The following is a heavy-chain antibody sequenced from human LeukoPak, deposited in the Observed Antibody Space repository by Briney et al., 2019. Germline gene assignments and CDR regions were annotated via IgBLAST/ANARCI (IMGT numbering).Heavy chain of an antibody. Sequence: SQTLSLTCTVSGGSFSSGGYYWSWIRQHQGKGLEWIGYIYYSGSTYYNPSIKSRVTISVDTSKNQFSLKLSSVTAADTAVYYCARDPTAGQYYYYGMDVWGQGTTVTVSS. D-gene: IGHD4-11*01. CDR2: IYYSGST. CDR3: ARDPTAGQYYYYGMDV. CDR1: GGSFSSGGYY. J-gene: IGHJ6*02. V-gene: IGHV4-31*03.